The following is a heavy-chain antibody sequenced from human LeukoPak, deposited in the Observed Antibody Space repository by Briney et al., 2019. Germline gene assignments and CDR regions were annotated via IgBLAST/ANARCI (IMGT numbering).Heavy chain of an antibody. CDR1: GYTFTSYD. Sequence: ASVKVSCKASGYTFTSYDINWVRQATGQGLVWMGWMNPNSGNTGYAQKFQGRVTMTRNTSISTAYMELSSLRFEDTAVYYCASRGGYSYGIDYWGQGTLVTVSS. D-gene: IGHD5-18*01. CDR2: MNPNSGNT. CDR3: ASRGGYSYGIDY. J-gene: IGHJ4*02. V-gene: IGHV1-8*01.